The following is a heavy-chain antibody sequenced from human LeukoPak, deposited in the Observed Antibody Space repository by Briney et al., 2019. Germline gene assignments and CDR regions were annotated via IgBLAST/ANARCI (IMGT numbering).Heavy chain of an antibody. CDR1: GGSISNYY. Sequence: SETLSLTCTVSGGSISNYYWSWIRQPPGKGLEWIGEINHSGSTNYNPSLKSRVTISVDTSKNQFSLKLSSVTAADTAVYYCARASRLLWFGELLSNNYFDYWGQGTLVTVSS. CDR2: INHSGST. CDR3: ARASRLLWFGELLSNNYFDY. J-gene: IGHJ4*02. D-gene: IGHD3-10*01. V-gene: IGHV4-34*01.